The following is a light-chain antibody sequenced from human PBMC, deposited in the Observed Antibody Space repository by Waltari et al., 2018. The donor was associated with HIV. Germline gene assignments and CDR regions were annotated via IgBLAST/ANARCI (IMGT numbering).Light chain of an antibody. CDR1: QSLLHSNGYNY. Sequence: DIVMTQSPLSLSVTPGEAVSISCRSNQSLLHSNGYNYLDWYLQRPGQSPQLLIYLGSNLASGVPDRFRGSGSGTDFTLKISRVQAEDVGAYYCMQALQTPIFTFGPGTKVDIK. V-gene: IGKV2-28*01. CDR2: LGS. J-gene: IGKJ3*01. CDR3: MQALQTPIFT.